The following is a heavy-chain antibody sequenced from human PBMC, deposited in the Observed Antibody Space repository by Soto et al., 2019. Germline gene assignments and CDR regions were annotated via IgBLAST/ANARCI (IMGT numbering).Heavy chain of an antibody. V-gene: IGHV4-4*02. Sequence: SETLSLTCAVSGGSITSGQWWGWVRQPPGKGLEWIGEIYHSGSSNYNPSLKSRVTISVDKSKTQLSLRLSSVTAADTAVYYCARQSFWSAFSSYGMDVWGQGTTGT. CDR1: GGSITSGQW. CDR3: ARQSFWSAFSSYGMDV. CDR2: IYHSGSS. J-gene: IGHJ6*02. D-gene: IGHD3-3*01.